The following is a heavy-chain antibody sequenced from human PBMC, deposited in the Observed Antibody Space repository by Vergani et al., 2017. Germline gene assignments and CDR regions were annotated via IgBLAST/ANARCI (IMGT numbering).Heavy chain of an antibody. CDR3: ARWGNEKRLDS. J-gene: IGHJ5*01. D-gene: IGHD1-1*01. Sequence: QVQLVESGGGVVQPGGSLRLSCAASGFTFSNYGMHWVRQAPGKGLEWVAFIRYDESNKYYADSVKGRFTISRDNSKNTLYLQMNSLRVEDTAVYYCARWGNEKRLDSWGQGTLVTVSS. V-gene: IGHV3-30*02. CDR2: IRYDESNK. CDR1: GFTFSNYG.